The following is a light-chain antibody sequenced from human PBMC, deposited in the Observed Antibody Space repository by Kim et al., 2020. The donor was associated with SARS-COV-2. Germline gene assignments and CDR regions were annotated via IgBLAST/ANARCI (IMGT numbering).Light chain of an antibody. CDR2: GAS. CDR3: QQYGSSHPFT. CDR1: QSVSSSY. J-gene: IGKJ3*01. Sequence: EIVLTQSPGTLSLSPGERATLSCRASQSVSSSYLAWYQQKPGQAPRLLIYGASSRATGIPDRFSGSGYGTDFTLTISRLEPEDFAVYYCQQYGSSHPFTFGPGTKVDIK. V-gene: IGKV3-20*01.